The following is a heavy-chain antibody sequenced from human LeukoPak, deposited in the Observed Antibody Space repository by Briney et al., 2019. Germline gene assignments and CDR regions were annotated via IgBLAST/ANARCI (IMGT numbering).Heavy chain of an antibody. V-gene: IGHV4-59*01. CDR2: IYYSGST. J-gene: IGHJ5*02. CDR3: ARVVNSGYDSRGWFDP. Sequence: SETLSLTCTVSGGSISSYYWSWIRQPPGKGLEWIGYIYYSGSTNYNPSLKSRVTISVDTSKNQFSLKLSSVTAADTAVYYCARVVNSGYDSRGWFDPWGQGTLVTDSS. D-gene: IGHD5-12*01. CDR1: GGSISSYY.